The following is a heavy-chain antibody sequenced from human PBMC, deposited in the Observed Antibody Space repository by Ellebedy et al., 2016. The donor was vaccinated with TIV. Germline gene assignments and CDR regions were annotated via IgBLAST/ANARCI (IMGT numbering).Heavy chain of an antibody. J-gene: IGHJ6*02. Sequence: PGGSLRLSCVASGFTLSTYGMHWVRQTPNKGLEWVAFISTNGREKYYIDSVKGRFTISRDISKNTLYLQMNSLRVDDTAVYYCAEDGGSSRGASGMDVWGQGTAVVVSS. CDR2: ISTNGREK. CDR3: AEDGGSSRGASGMDV. CDR1: GFTLSTYG. D-gene: IGHD6-6*01. V-gene: IGHV3-30*18.